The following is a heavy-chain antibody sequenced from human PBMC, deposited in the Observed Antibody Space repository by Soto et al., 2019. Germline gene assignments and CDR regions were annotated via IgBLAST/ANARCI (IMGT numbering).Heavy chain of an antibody. CDR2: ISSGGTII. J-gene: IGHJ6*02. CDR1: GFTFSSYE. D-gene: IGHD1-1*01. Sequence: EVQLVESGGGLVQPGGSLRLSCAASGFTFSSYEMNWVRQATGKGLEWVSYISSGGTIIYNADSVKGRFTISRDNAKNSLYLKMNSLRAEDTAVYYCARVLIPQRYYYYGMDVWGQGTTVTVSS. CDR3: ARVLIPQRYYYYGMDV. V-gene: IGHV3-48*03.